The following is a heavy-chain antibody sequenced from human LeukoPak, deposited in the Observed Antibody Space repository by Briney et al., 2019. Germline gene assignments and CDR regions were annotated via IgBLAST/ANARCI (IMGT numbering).Heavy chain of an antibody. V-gene: IGHV3-23*01. J-gene: IGHJ4*02. CDR2: ISGGGGST. CDR3: AKVRAPLGYYFDY. Sequence: GGSLRLSCVASGFTFSTYTMNWVRRAPGKGLEWVSGISGGGGSTDYADSVKGRFTISRDNSKNTLYLQMNSLRAEDAAVYYCAKVRAPLGYYFDYWGQGTLVTVSS. CDR1: GFTFSTYT. D-gene: IGHD1-26*01.